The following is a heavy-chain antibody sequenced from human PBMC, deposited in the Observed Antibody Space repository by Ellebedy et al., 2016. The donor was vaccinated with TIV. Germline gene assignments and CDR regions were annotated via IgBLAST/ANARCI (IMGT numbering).Heavy chain of an antibody. CDR2: MKQDGSEK. Sequence: GESLKISXVASGFTFSNYWMSWVRQAPGKGLEWVANMKQDGSEKYYVDSEKGRFTISRDNAKNSLYLQMNSLRAEDTAVYYCARAIAAAGSYWGRGTLVTVSS. V-gene: IGHV3-7*04. J-gene: IGHJ4*02. CDR1: GFTFSNYW. D-gene: IGHD6-13*01. CDR3: ARAIAAAGSY.